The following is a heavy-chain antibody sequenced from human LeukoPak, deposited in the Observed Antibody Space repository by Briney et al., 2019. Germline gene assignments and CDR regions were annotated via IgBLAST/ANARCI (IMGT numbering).Heavy chain of an antibody. CDR2: ISGSGDST. J-gene: IGHJ4*02. V-gene: IGHV3-23*01. CDR1: GFTFSSYA. CDR3: ARVGYSGYDYDY. Sequence: GGSLRLSCEASGFTFSSYAMSWVRQAPGKGLEWVSVISGSGDSTYYADSVEGRCTISRENSKDALYLQMNSLRAEDTAVYYCARVGYSGYDYDYWGQGTLVTVSS. D-gene: IGHD5-12*01.